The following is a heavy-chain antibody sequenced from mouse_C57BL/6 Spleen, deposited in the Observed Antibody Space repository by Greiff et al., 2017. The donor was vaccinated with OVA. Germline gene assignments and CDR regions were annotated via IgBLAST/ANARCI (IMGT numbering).Heavy chain of an antibody. CDR1: GYSITSGYY. V-gene: IGHV3-6*01. CDR2: ISYDGSN. J-gene: IGHJ2*01. Sequence: VQLKESGPGLVKPSQSLSLTCSVTGYSITSGYYWNWIRQFPGNKLEWMGYISYDGSNNYNPSLKNRISITRDTSKNQFFLKLNSVTTEDTATYYCASFTTVVFDYWGQGTTLTVSS. D-gene: IGHD1-1*01. CDR3: ASFTTVVFDY.